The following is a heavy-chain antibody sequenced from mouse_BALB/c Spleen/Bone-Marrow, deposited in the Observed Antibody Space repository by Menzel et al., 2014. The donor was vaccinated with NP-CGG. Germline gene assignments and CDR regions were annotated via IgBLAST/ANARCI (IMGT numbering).Heavy chain of an antibody. CDR2: INPSSGYT. CDR1: GYTFTSYT. J-gene: IGHJ3*01. CDR3: AREYGNYRFAY. Sequence: VKLQESAAELARPGASVKMSCKAPGYTFTSYTMHWVKQRPGQGLEWIGYINPSSGYTEYNQKFKDKTTLTADKSSSTAYMQLSSLTSEDSAVYYCAREYGNYRFAYWGQGTLVTVSA. V-gene: IGHV1-4*02. D-gene: IGHD2-10*02.